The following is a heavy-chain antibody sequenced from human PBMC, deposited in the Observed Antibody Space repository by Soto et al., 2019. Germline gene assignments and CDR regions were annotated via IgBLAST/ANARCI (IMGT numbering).Heavy chain of an antibody. CDR1: VFTFDDYA. V-gene: IGHV3-9*01. CDR2: ISWNSGSI. CDR3: AKDIGNHGSGSYYYYYYGMDV. J-gene: IGHJ6*02. D-gene: IGHD3-10*01. Sequence: GGSLRLSCAASVFTFDDYAMHWVRQAPGKGLEWVSGISWNSGSIGYADSVKGRFTISRDNAKNSLYLQMNSLRAEDTALYYCAKDIGNHGSGSYYYYYYGMDVWGQGTTVTAP.